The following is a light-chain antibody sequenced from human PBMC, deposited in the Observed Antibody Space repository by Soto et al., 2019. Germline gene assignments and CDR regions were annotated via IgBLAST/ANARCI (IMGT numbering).Light chain of an antibody. CDR1: QSISG. V-gene: IGKV3-11*01. CDR2: DTS. CDR3: QQRGA. J-gene: IGKJ2*01. Sequence: EVVLTQSPATLSLSPGERATLSCRSSQSISGLAWYQQKPGQAPRLLIYDTSNRATDIPARFSGSGSGTDFTLTISSLEPEDFAVYYCQQRGAFGQGTKVDIK.